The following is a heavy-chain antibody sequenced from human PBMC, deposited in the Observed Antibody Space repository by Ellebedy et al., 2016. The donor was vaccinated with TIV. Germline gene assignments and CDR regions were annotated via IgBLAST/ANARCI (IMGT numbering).Heavy chain of an antibody. D-gene: IGHD5-18*01. CDR1: GFTFSNYA. CDR2: ISGSDGST. V-gene: IGHV3-23*01. Sequence: GESLKISCAASGFTFSNYAMSRVRQAPGKGLEWVSAISGSDGSTYYAGSVKGRFPISRDNSKNTLYLQMNSLRTEDTAVYYCASYVDTAMVFDYWGQGTLVTVSS. CDR3: ASYVDTAMVFDY. J-gene: IGHJ4*02.